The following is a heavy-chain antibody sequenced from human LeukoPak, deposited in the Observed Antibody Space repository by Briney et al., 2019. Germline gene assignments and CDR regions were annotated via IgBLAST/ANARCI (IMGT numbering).Heavy chain of an antibody. D-gene: IGHD3-22*01. CDR1: GYSISSGYY. J-gene: IGHJ4*02. Sequence: SETLSLTCAVSGYSISSGYYWGWIRQPPGRGLEWIGSLYHSGSTYYNPSLKSRVTISVDTSKNQFSLKLSSVTAADTAVYYCAREDNYYDSSGYYDYWGQGTLVTVSS. V-gene: IGHV4-38-2*02. CDR2: LYHSGST. CDR3: AREDNYYDSSGYYDY.